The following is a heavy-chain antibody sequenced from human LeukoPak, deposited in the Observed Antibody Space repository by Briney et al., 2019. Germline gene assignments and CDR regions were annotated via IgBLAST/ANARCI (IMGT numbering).Heavy chain of an antibody. V-gene: IGHV3-15*01. CDR1: GFTVSNAW. Sequence: GGSLRLSCSASGFTVSNAWMSWVRQAPGKGLEWVGRIKSKTDGGATDYAAPVKGRFTISRDDSKNTLYLQMKSLKIEDTAVYYCTTGHDYSNYWGQRTLVTVSS. CDR3: TTGHDYSNY. CDR2: IKSKTDGGAT. D-gene: IGHD4-11*01. J-gene: IGHJ4*02.